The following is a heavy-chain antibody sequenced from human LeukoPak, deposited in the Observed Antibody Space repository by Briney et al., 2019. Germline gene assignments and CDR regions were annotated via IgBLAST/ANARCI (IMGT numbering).Heavy chain of an antibody. CDR2: IIPIFGTA. Sequence: ASVKVSCKASGGTFISYAISWVRQAPGQGLEWMGGIIPIFGTANYAQKFQGRVTITADKSTSTAYMELSSLRSEDTAVYYCARQLPPYNWFDPWGQGTLVTVSS. J-gene: IGHJ5*02. V-gene: IGHV1-69*06. D-gene: IGHD1-26*01. CDR1: GGTFISYA. CDR3: ARQLPPYNWFDP.